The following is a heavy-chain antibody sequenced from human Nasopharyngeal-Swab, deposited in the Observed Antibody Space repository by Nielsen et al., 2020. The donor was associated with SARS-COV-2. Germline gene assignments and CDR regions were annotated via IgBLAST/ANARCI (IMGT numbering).Heavy chain of an antibody. J-gene: IGHJ4*02. D-gene: IGHD2/OR15-2a*01. V-gene: IGHV3-7*01. CDR3: VRDRGYYTFTD. Sequence: GGSLRLSCSASGFIFKNYAMNWVRQAPGKGLEWVGNIGQDGGGKKYVDSVKGRFTISRDNANNLLYLQMNSLRAEDTAVYYCVRDRGYYTFTDWGQGTLVTVSS. CDR2: IGQDGGGK. CDR1: GFIFKNYA.